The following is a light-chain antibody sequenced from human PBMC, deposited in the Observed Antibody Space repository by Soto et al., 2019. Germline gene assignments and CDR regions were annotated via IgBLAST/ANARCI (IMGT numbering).Light chain of an antibody. CDR2: EVS. J-gene: IGLJ2*01. CDR3: TSYTTSSTVI. V-gene: IGLV2-14*01. CDR1: SSDVGGYDY. Sequence: QSALTQPTSVSGSPGQSISISCTGTSSDVGGYDYVSWYQQHPDKAPKLIIYEVSNRPSGVSNRLSGSKSGNTASLTISGLRAEDEADYYCTSYTTSSTVIFGGGTKLTVL.